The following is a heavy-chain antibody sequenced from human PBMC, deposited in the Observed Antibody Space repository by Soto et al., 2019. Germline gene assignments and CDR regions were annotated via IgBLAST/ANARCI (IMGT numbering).Heavy chain of an antibody. Sequence: QVQLVESGGGVVQPGKSLRLSCVGSGFTLASNDMRWVRQAPGKGLEWVAVVSCGGSVKYYADSVNGRFTISRENSKNTFFLQTSSLRPEDTAVYFSASDRSGRWLGGPDYWGQGILVTVAS. CDR1: GFTLASND. CDR2: VSCGGSVK. V-gene: IGHV3-30*14. D-gene: IGHD6-19*01. CDR3: ASDRSGRWLGGPDY. J-gene: IGHJ4*02.